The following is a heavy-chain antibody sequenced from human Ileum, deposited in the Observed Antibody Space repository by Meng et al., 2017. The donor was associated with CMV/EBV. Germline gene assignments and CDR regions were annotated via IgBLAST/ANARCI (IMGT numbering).Heavy chain of an antibody. Sequence: VSVQVPCKASGYTFTNFYIHWVRQAPRQGLAWMGWINPNSGGTNSAQNFQGRVTMTRDTSMSTAYMDLSSLKSDDTAIYYCASLMGGTILDFSYGMDVWGQETTVTVSS. V-gene: IGHV1-2*02. CDR3: ASLMGGTILDFSYGMDV. D-gene: IGHD2-8*01. CDR2: INPNSGGT. J-gene: IGHJ6*02. CDR1: GYTFTNFY.